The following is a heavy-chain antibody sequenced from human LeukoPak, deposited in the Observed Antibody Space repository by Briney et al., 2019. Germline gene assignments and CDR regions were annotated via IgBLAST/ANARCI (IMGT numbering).Heavy chain of an antibody. J-gene: IGHJ4*02. CDR3: ASIFY. CDR2: IYSGGTT. Sequence: GGSLRLSCAASGFTFSNYAMSWVRQAPGKGLEWVSGIYSGGTTYYADSVKGRFTISRDNSKNTLYLQMNNLRAEDTAVYYCASIFYWGQGTLVTVSS. V-gene: IGHV3-66*01. CDR1: GFTFSNYA.